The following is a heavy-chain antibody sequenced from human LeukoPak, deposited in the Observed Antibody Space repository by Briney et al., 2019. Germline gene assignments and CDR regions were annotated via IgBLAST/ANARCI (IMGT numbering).Heavy chain of an antibody. CDR3: AVDNRDF. J-gene: IGHJ4*02. Sequence: SETLSLTCTVSGASVGDYYWSWIRQAAGKGLEWLGRIYTSGNTIYNPSLQSRVTISVDVSKNQFSLRLISMTAADTGIYYCAVDNRDFWGQGTLVTVSS. CDR2: IYTSGNT. CDR1: GASVGDYY. V-gene: IGHV4-4*07. D-gene: IGHD2/OR15-2a*01.